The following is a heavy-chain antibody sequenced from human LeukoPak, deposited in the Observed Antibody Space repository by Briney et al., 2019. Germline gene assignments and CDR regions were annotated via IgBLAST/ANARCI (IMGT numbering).Heavy chain of an antibody. J-gene: IGHJ4*02. D-gene: IGHD1-7*01. V-gene: IGHV3-33*01. CDR3: ASATGTNLY. CDR1: GFTFSSYG. CDR2: IWYDGSNK. Sequence: GGSLRLSCAASGFTFSSYGMHWVRQAPGKGLEWVAVIWYDGSNKYYADSVKGRFIISRDNSKNTLYLQMNSLRAEDTAVYYCASATGTNLYWGQGTLVTVSS.